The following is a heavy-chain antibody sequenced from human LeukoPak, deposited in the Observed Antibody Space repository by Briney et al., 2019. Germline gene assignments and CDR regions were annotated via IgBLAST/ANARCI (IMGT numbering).Heavy chain of an antibody. CDR1: GFTFSDYY. D-gene: IGHD3-10*01. CDR3: AGEVRADSRGYYYGSGSYHAFDI. J-gene: IGHJ3*02. Sequence: TGGSLRLSCAASGFTFSDYYMSWIRQAPGKGLEWVSYISSSGSTIYYADSVKGRFTISRDNAKNSLYLQMNSLRAEDTAVYYCAGEVRADSRGYYYGSGSYHAFDIWGQGTMVTVSS. CDR2: ISSSGSTI. V-gene: IGHV3-11*01.